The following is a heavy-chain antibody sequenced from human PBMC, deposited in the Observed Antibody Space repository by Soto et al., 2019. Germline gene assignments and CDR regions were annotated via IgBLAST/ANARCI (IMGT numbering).Heavy chain of an antibody. CDR1: GGTFSSYA. CDR2: IIPIFGTA. CDR3: ARPTRYYYDSSGQSAWFDP. D-gene: IGHD3-22*01. J-gene: IGHJ5*02. V-gene: IGHV1-69*13. Sequence: SVKVSCKASGGTFSSYAISWVRQAPGQGLEWMGGIIPIFGTANYAQKFQGRVTITADESTSTAYMELSSLRSEDTAVYYCARPTRYYYDSSGQSAWFDPCGLGTLVTVSS.